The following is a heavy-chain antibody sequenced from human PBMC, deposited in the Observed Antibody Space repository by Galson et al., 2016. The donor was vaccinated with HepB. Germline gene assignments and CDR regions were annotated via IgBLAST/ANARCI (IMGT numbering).Heavy chain of an antibody. J-gene: IGHJ5*02. D-gene: IGHD4-23*01. V-gene: IGHV3-23*01. CDR1: GFTFSSHP. CDR3: ASLSVGPSIDP. Sequence: LRLSCAGSGFTFSSHPMNWVRQAPGKGLEWVSSIGSRGDDTYYADSVRGRFTVSRDNLKNTLYLQMNSLRADDTAVYYCASLSVGPSIDPWGQGTLVTVSS. CDR2: IGSRGDDT.